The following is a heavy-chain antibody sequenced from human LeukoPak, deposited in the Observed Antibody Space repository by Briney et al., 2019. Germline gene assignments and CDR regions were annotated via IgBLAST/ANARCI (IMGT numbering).Heavy chain of an antibody. J-gene: IGHJ5*02. V-gene: IGHV3-74*01. Sequence: GGSLTLSCAASGFTFSRYRMHWVRQAPGKGLVWVSCISFDGSDATYADSVKGRFTISRDNAKNTLHLQMDSLTVEDTAAYYCAVSNWMDPWGQGTLVTVSS. CDR3: AVSNWMDP. CDR1: GFTFSRYR. CDR2: ISFDGSDA.